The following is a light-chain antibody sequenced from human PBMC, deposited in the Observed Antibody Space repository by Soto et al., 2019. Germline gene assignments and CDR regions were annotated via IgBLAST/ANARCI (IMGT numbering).Light chain of an antibody. CDR2: DVS. Sequence: QSALTQPASVSGSPGQSITISCTGTSSDVGGYNYVSWYQQHPGKAPKLMIYDVSNRPSGVSNRFSGSKSGNTASLTISGLQAEDEADYYCSSYTSSRNDVFGTGTKVTVL. J-gene: IGLJ1*01. CDR1: SSDVGGYNY. CDR3: SSYTSSRNDV. V-gene: IGLV2-14*01.